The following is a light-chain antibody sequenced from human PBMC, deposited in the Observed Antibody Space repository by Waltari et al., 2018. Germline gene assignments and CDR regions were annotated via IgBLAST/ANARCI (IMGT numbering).Light chain of an antibody. J-gene: IGLJ3*02. CDR2: DVT. V-gene: IGLV2-11*01. Sequence: SALTQPRSVSGSPGQSVTISCTGTTNDLRSYNYVSWYQQHPGKAPKLIILDVTKRPSGVPDRLSGSKSGNTASLTISGLRAEDEAEYYCCSYAGSYTWVFGGGTKLTVV. CDR3: CSYAGSYTWV. CDR1: TNDLRSYNY.